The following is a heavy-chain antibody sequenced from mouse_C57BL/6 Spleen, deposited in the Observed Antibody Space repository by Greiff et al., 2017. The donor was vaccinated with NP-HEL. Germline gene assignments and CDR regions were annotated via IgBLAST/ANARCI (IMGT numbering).Heavy chain of an antibody. CDR1: GFSLTSYG. J-gene: IGHJ3*01. D-gene: IGHD2-4*01. CDR2: IWGVGST. Sequence: VQGVESGPGLVAPSQSLSITCTVSGFSLTSYGVDWVRQSPGKGLEWLGVIWGVGSTNYNSALKSRLSISKDNSKSQVFLKMNSLQTDDTAMYYCVSRDDYGVWADWGQGTLVTVSA. V-gene: IGHV2-6*01. CDR3: VSRDDYGVWAD.